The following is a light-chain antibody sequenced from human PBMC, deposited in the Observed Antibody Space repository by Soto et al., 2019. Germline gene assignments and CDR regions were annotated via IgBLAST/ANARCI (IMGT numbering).Light chain of an antibody. Sequence: EIVLTQSQGTLSLSPGERATLXCRASQSVNSRLAWYQHKPGQAPRLLISGASNRATGIPDRFSGSGSGTDFTLTISRLEPEDFAVYYCQQYGSSGTFGQGTKVDIK. CDR1: QSVNSR. CDR3: QQYGSSGT. CDR2: GAS. J-gene: IGKJ1*01. V-gene: IGKV3-20*01.